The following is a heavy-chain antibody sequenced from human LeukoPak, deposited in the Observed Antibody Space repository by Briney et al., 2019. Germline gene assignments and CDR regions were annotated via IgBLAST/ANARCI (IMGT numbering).Heavy chain of an antibody. V-gene: IGHV3-30*04. CDR2: ISYDGSIK. D-gene: IGHD4-17*01. J-gene: IGHJ3*02. CDR3: AREDMTTVTTPWAFDI. Sequence: PGRSLTLTCAASGFTFSNFAMHWVRQAPGKGLEWVAVISYDGSIKYYADSVKGRFTITRHNSRNTLYLQMNSLRAEDTAVYYCAREDMTTVTTPWAFDIWGQGSMVTVSS. CDR1: GFTFSNFA.